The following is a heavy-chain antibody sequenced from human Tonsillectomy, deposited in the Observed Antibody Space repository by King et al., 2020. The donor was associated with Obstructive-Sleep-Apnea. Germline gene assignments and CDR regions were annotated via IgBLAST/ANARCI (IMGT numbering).Heavy chain of an antibody. J-gene: IGHJ5*02. CDR1: GFTFGDYA. CDR2: VRSKPFGGTT. Sequence: VQLVESGGGLVQPGRSLRLSCTGSGFTFGDYAMTWFRQAPGKGLEWVGFVRSKPFGGTTDYAASVKGRFAISRDDSKNIAYLQMDSLKTEDTGLYFCSRDGSYGSGSLTNWFDPGGQGTLVTVS. CDR3: SRDGSYGSGSLTNWFDP. D-gene: IGHD3-10*01. V-gene: IGHV3-49*03.